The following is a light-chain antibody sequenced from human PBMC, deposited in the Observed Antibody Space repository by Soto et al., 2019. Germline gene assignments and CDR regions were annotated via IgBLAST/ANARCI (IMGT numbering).Light chain of an antibody. V-gene: IGKV3-11*01. CDR2: DAS. Sequence: EIALTQSPATLSLSPGERARLCCGASQSVGTYLAWYQQKPGQAPRLPIYDASNRATGIPARFGGSGSGTDFTLTINSLEPEDFAVYYCQQRSNWPGTFGPGTKVDIK. CDR3: QQRSNWPGT. J-gene: IGKJ3*01. CDR1: QSVGTY.